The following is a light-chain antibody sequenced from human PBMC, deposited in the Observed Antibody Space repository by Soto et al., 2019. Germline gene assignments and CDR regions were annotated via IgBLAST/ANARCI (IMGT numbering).Light chain of an antibody. Sequence: HSALTQPPSASGSPGQSVTISCTGTSSDVGGYNYVSWYQQHPGKAPKLMIYDVSKRPSGVPDRFSGSKSGNTASLTVSGLQADDEANYYCSSYAGSKNLIFGGGTKLTVL. CDR2: DVS. J-gene: IGLJ2*01. CDR1: SSDVGGYNY. CDR3: SSYAGSKNLI. V-gene: IGLV2-8*01.